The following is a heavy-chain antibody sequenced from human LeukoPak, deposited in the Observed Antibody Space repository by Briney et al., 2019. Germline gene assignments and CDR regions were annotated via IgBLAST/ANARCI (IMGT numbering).Heavy chain of an antibody. V-gene: IGHV4-4*02. D-gene: IGHD6-13*01. J-gene: IGHJ3*02. Sequence: PSETLSLTCAVSGGSISSSNWWSWVRQPPGKGLEWIGEIYHSGSTNYNPSLKSRVTISVDKSKNQFSLKLSSVTAADTAVYYCTRDPVSSSWYGKDAFDIWGQGTMVTVSS. CDR1: GGSISSSNW. CDR3: TRDPVSSSWYGKDAFDI. CDR2: IYHSGST.